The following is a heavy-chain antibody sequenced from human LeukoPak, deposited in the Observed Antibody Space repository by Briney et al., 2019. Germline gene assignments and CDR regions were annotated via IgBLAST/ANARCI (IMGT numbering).Heavy chain of an antibody. CDR2: IRYDGNNK. V-gene: IGHV3-30*02. J-gene: IGHJ4*02. CDR3: AKDQSSGWPHYFYY. Sequence: GGSLRLSCAASGFTFSSYGMHWVRQAPGKGLEWVSFIRYDGNNKYYVDSVKGRFTISRDNSKNTLYLQMNSLRADDTAVYYCAKDQSSGWPHYFYYWGQGTLVTVSS. D-gene: IGHD6-19*01. CDR1: GFTFSSYG.